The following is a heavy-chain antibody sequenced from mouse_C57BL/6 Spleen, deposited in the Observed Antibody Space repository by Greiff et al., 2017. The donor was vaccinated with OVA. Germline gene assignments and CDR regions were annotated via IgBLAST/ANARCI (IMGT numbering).Heavy chain of an antibody. J-gene: IGHJ3*01. Sequence: VKVVESGPGLVAPSQSLSITCTVSGFSLTSYAISWVRQPPGKGLEWLGVIWTGGGTNYNSALKSRLSISKDNSKSQVFLKMNSLQTDDTARYYCARNVGDDSWFAYWGQGTLVTVSA. V-gene: IGHV2-9-1*01. CDR3: ARNVGDDSWFAY. CDR2: IWTGGGT. CDR1: GFSLTSYA. D-gene: IGHD2-13*01.